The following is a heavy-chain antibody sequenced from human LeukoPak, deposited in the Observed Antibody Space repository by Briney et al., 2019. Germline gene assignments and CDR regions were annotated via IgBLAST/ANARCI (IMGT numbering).Heavy chain of an antibody. J-gene: IGHJ4*02. CDR1: GGSINTSDYY. D-gene: IGHD4-17*01. V-gene: IGHV4-61*08. CDR3: ARARGSFAVTTLDY. Sequence: SQTLSLTCTVSGGSINTSDYYWSWIRQPPGKGLEWIGYIYYSGSTNYNPSLKSRVTISVDTSKNQFSLKLSSVTAADTAVYYCARARGSFAVTTLDYWGQGTLVTVSS. CDR2: IYYSGST.